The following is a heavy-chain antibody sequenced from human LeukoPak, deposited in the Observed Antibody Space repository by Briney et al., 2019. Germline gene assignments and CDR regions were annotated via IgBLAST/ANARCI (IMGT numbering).Heavy chain of an antibody. CDR2: ITSRRGYI. V-gene: IGHV3-21*01. CDR3: ARSSMPPQWLAPSSAEYFQH. Sequence: GGSLRLSCVVSGFTFSDYTMSWVRQAPGKGLEWVSSITSRRGYIYYADSVKGRFTISRDNSKNTLYLQMNSLRAEDTAVYYCARSSMPPQWLAPSSAEYFQHWGQGTLVTVSS. D-gene: IGHD6-19*01. J-gene: IGHJ1*01. CDR1: GFTFSDYT.